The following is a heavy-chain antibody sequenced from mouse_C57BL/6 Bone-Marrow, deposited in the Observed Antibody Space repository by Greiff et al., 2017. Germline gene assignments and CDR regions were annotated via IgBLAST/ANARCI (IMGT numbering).Heavy chain of an antibody. V-gene: IGHV5-4*01. D-gene: IGHD2-4*01. Sequence: EVQGVESGGGLVKPGGSLKLSCAASGFTFSSYAMSWVRQTPEKRLEWVATISDGGSYTYYPDNVKGRFTISRDNAKNNLYLQMSHLKSEDTAMYYCAREGLGGLRLYFDYWGQGTTLTVSS. J-gene: IGHJ2*01. CDR1: GFTFSSYA. CDR2: ISDGGSYT. CDR3: AREGLGGLRLYFDY.